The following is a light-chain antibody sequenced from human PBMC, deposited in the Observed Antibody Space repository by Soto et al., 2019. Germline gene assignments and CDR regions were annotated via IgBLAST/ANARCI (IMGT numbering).Light chain of an antibody. CDR2: GAS. V-gene: IGKV3-20*01. J-gene: IGKJ5*01. CDR1: QTVSSNY. CDR3: QQYGSSPLT. Sequence: ELILTKSHDTLTLSPGERATLSCRASQTVSSNYLAWCQQRPGQAPRLLISGASSRATGIPDRFSGSGSGTDFTLTISRLEPEDFAVYYCQQYGSSPLTFGQGTRLEIK.